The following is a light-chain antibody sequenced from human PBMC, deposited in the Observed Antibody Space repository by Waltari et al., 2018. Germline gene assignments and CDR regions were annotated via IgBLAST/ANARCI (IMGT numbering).Light chain of an antibody. J-gene: IGKJ2*01. CDR3: QQRGNLPPYT. Sequence: EIVLTQSPATLSLSPGERATLSCRASQSVSSYLAWYQQKPGQAPRLLMYDPSKRSTRIPARFSARGSRTDFTLTISSLNPEDFAVYYFQQRGNLPPYTFDQGTKLVIK. V-gene: IGKV3-11*01. CDR2: DPS. CDR1: QSVSSY.